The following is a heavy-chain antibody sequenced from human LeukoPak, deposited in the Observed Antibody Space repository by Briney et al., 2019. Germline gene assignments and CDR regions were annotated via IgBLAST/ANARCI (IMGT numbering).Heavy chain of an antibody. CDR1: GGSISSYY. Sequence: SETLSLTCTVSGGSISSYYWSWIRQPAGKGLEWIGRVHTTGGTRYNPSLKSRITMSVDASKNQFSLKLSSVTAADTAVYYCAGDLALGYCPSSSCSSPLFDYWGQGTPVTVSS. V-gene: IGHV4-4*07. CDR3: AGDLALGYCPSSSCSSPLFDY. CDR2: VHTTGGT. J-gene: IGHJ4*02. D-gene: IGHD2-2*01.